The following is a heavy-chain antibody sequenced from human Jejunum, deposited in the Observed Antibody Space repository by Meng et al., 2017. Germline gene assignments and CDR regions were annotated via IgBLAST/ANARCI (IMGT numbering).Heavy chain of an antibody. V-gene: IGHV7-4-1*02. J-gene: IGHJ4*02. CDR1: AYTFTNYD. CDR2: INTKTGNP. Sequence: LVNSGSELKNPGASVKVSGMASAYTFTNYDINWVRQAPGQGLEWMGWINTKTGNPMYAQGFTGRFVFSLDTSVSTAHLHISTLTPEDTAVYYCATSGGGFDYWGQGTLVTVSS. D-gene: IGHD1-26*01. CDR3: ATSGGGFDY.